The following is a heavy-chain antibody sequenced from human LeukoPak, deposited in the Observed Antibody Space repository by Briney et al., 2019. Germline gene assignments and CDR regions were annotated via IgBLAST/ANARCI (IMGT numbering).Heavy chain of an antibody. CDR3: AKQGRDWLRDYYYYMDV. CDR2: FGGGGGST. V-gene: IGHV3-23*01. Sequence: PGGSLRLSCAASGFTFSSYGMSWVRQAPGKGLEWVSSFGGGGGSTYYADSVKGRFTNSRYNSKNTLYLQMNSLRAEDTAVYYCAKQGRDWLRDYYYYMDVWGKGTTVTISS. CDR1: GFTFSSYG. D-gene: IGHD3-9*01. J-gene: IGHJ6*03.